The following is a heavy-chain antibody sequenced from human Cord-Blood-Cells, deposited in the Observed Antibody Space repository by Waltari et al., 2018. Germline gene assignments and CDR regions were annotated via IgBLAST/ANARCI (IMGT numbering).Heavy chain of an antibody. CDR2: IKQDGSEK. V-gene: IGHV3-7*01. Sequence: EVQLVESGGGLVQPGGSLRLSCAASGFTFSSYWMSWVRQAPGKGLEWVANIKQDGSEKYYVDSVKGRFTISRDNAKNSLYLQMNSLRAEDTAVYYCASFSAAGYEYFQHWGQGTLVTVSS. CDR1: GFTFSSYW. CDR3: ASFSAAGYEYFQH. D-gene: IGHD6-13*01. J-gene: IGHJ1*01.